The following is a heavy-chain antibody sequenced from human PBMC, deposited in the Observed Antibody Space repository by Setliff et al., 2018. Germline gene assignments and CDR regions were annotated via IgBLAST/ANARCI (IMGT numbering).Heavy chain of an antibody. CDR2: IYHGGDT. CDR3: ARPMVRGLTSRFCFDP. J-gene: IGHJ5*02. D-gene: IGHD3-10*01. Sequence: SETLSLTCTVSGGSINSGVYYWGWIRQPPGKGLEWIGRIYHGGDTYYNASLKSRLTISVDTSKNQFSLKLRSVTAADTAVYYCARPMVRGLTSRFCFDPWGQGTLVTVSS. CDR1: GGSINSGVYY. V-gene: IGHV4-39*01.